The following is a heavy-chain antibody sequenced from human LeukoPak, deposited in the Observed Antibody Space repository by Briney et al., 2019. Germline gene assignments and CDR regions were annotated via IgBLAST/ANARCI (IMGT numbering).Heavy chain of an antibody. CDR3: ARDLRVVPAAPTPQGAFDI. CDR2: ISAYNGNT. Sequence: ASVKVSCKASGYTFTSYGISWVRQAPGQGLEWMGWISAYNGNTNYAQKLQGRVTMTTDTSTSTAYMELRSLRSDDTAVYYCARDLRVVPAAPTPQGAFDIWGQGTMVTVSS. V-gene: IGHV1-18*01. D-gene: IGHD2-2*01. J-gene: IGHJ3*02. CDR1: GYTFTSYG.